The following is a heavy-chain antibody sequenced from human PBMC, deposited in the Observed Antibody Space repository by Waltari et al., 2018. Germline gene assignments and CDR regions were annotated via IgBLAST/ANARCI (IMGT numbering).Heavy chain of an antibody. CDR3: ARDCSSTSCQGWFDP. CDR2: FIPIFDTA. J-gene: IGHJ5*02. Sequence: QVQLVQSGAEVKKPGSSVKVSCKASGGTFSSYAISWVRQAPGQGLEWMGGFIPIFDTANYAQTFQGRVTITADESTSTAYMELSSLRSEDPAVYYCARDCSSTSCQGWFDPWGQGTLVTVSS. CDR1: GGTFSSYA. D-gene: IGHD2-2*01. V-gene: IGHV1-69*01.